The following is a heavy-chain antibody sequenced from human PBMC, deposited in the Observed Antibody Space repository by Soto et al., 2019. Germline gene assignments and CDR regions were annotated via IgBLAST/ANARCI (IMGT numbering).Heavy chain of an antibody. Sequence: EVQLVESGGGLVQPRRSLRLSCAASGFSFDEYAMHWVRQAPGKGLEWVSGISWNSGTMGYGDSVRGRFTISRDNAKNSLYLQMNSLRAEDTALYYCAKGFCSSARCLTYSYMDVWGKGTTVTVSS. V-gene: IGHV3-9*01. J-gene: IGHJ6*03. CDR3: AKGFCSSARCLTYSYMDV. D-gene: IGHD2-2*01. CDR1: GFSFDEYA. CDR2: ISWNSGTM.